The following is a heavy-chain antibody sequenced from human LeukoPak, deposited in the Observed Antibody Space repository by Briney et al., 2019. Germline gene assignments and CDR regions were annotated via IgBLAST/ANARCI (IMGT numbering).Heavy chain of an antibody. CDR3: AKAPGGIVAY. CDR1: GFTFSDYY. D-gene: IGHD3-16*01. V-gene: IGHV3-74*01. Sequence: GGSLRLSCAASGFTFSDYYMSWIRQAPGKGLVWVSRINSDGINTSYADSVKGRFTISRDNAKNTLYLQMNSLRAEDTAVYYCAKAPGGIVAYWGQGTLVTVSS. J-gene: IGHJ4*02. CDR2: INSDGINT.